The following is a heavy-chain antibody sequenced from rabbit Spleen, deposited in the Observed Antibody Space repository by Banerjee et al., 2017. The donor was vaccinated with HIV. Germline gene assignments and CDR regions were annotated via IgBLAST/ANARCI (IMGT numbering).Heavy chain of an antibody. CDR3: ARDTGTSFSTYGMDL. V-gene: IGHV1S40*01. D-gene: IGHD8-1*01. J-gene: IGHJ6*01. CDR2: IDPVFGIT. Sequence: QSLEESGGDLVKPGASLTLTCTASGVSFSSNHYMNWVRQAPGKGLEWIGYIDPVFGITYYANWVNGRFTISSHNAQNTLYLQLNSLTVADTATYFCARDTGTSFSTYGMDLWGQGTLVTVS. CDR1: GVSFSSNHY.